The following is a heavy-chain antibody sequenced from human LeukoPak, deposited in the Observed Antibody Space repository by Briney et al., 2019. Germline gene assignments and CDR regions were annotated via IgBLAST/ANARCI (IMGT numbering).Heavy chain of an antibody. CDR1: GYSISSGYY. J-gene: IGHJ4*02. Sequence: KPSETLSLTCAVSGYSISSGYYWGWIRQPPGKGLEWIGSIYHSGSTYYNPSLKSRVTISVDTSKNQFSLKLSSVTAADTAVYYCARASYLRGGYHGGFDYWGLGILVTVSS. D-gene: IGHD1-26*01. CDR2: IYHSGST. CDR3: ARASYLRGGYHGGFDY. V-gene: IGHV4-38-2*01.